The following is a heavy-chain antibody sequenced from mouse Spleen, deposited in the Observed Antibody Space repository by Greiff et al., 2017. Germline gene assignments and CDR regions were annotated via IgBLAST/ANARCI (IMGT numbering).Heavy chain of an antibody. CDR3: ARNYYGSGFDV. V-gene: IGHV2-2*01. D-gene: IGHD1-1*01. J-gene: IGHJ1*01. CDR2: IWSGGST. CDR1: GFSLTSYG. Sequence: VQLQQSGPGLVQPSQSLSITCTVSGFSLTSYGVHWVRQSPGKGLEWLGVIWSGGSTDYNAAFISRLSISKDNSKSQVFFKMNSLQADDTAIYYCARNYYGSGFDVWGAGTTVTVSS.